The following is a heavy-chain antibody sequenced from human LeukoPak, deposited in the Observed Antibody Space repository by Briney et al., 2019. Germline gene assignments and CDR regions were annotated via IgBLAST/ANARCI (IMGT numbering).Heavy chain of an antibody. V-gene: IGHV3-48*01. CDR2: ISSSTSTI. J-gene: IGHJ4*02. CDR3: ARSFDN. CDR1: GFTFSSYN. Sequence: GGSLRLSCAASGFTFSSYNMNWVRQAPGRGLEWVSYISSSTSTIYYADSVKGRFTISRDNAKNSLYLQMNSLRVDDTAVYYCARSFDNWGQGTLVTVSS.